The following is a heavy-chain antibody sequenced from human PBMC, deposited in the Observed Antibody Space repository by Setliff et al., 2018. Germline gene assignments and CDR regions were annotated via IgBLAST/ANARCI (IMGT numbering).Heavy chain of an antibody. Sequence: WASVKVSCKTSGYPFVGYFIYWMRQAPGQGLEWVGWIDPKSGRTKYAVKFQGRVTMTRDTPSSTIYMEVNSLTSDDTAVYFCAKQGDLAFDYWGQGTQVTVS. CDR2: IDPKSGRT. V-gene: IGHV1-2*02. D-gene: IGHD3-16*01. CDR3: AKQGDLAFDY. J-gene: IGHJ4*02. CDR1: GYPFVGYF.